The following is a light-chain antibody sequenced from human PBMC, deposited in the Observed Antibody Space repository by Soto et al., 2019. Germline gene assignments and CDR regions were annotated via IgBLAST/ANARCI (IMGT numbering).Light chain of an antibody. CDR2: EVT. V-gene: IGLV2-18*02. CDR3: GSYTTSSTGV. Sequence: QSALTQPPSVSGSPGQSVTISCTGTSSDIVTYNRVSWYQQSPGTTPKLIISEVTNRPSGVPDRFSGSKSGNTASLTISGLQAEDEADYYCGSYTTSSTGVFGGGTKLTVL. CDR1: SSDIVTYNR. J-gene: IGLJ3*02.